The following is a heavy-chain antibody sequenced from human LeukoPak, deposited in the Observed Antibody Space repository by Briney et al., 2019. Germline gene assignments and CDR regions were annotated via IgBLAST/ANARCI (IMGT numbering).Heavy chain of an antibody. J-gene: IGHJ5*02. D-gene: IGHD3-16*01. V-gene: IGHV1-8*01. CDR1: GYTFTSYD. CDR3: ARRRTLGVSGGCCWFDP. Sequence: ASVKVSCKASGYTFTSYDINWVRQATGQGLEWMGWMNPNSGNTGYAQKFQGRVTMTRNTSISTAYMELSSLRSEDTAVYYCARRRTLGVSGGCCWFDPWGQGTLVTVSS. CDR2: MNPNSGNT.